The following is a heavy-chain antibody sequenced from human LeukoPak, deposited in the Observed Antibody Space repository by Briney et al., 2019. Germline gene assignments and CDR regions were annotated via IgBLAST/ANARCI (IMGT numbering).Heavy chain of an antibody. CDR1: GFTFSSYA. V-gene: IGHV3-23*01. D-gene: IGHD3-9*01. Sequence: GESLRLSCAASGFTFSSYAMSWVRQAPGKGLEWVSAISGSGGSTYYADSVKGRFTISRDNSKNTLYLQMNSLRAEDTAVYYCAKEWDDILTGYTDAFDIWGQGTMVTVSS. CDR2: ISGSGGST. J-gene: IGHJ3*02. CDR3: AKEWDDILTGYTDAFDI.